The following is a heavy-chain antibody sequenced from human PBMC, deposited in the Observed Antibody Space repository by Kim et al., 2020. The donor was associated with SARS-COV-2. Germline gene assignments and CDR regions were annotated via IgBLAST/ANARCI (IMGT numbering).Heavy chain of an antibody. CDR3: ARGDKGSGSYYNFDY. Sequence: ADTVKGRFTISRDNFKNTLYLQMNSLRAEETAVYYCARGDKGSGSYYNFDYWGQGTLVTVSS. J-gene: IGHJ4*02. D-gene: IGHD3-10*01. V-gene: IGHV3-53*01.